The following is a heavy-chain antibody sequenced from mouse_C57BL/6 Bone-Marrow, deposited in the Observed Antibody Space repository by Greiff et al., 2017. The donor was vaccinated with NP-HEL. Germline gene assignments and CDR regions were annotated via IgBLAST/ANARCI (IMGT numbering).Heavy chain of an antibody. CDR3: AVVDY. J-gene: IGHJ4*01. D-gene: IGHD1-1*01. V-gene: IGHV7-1*01. CDR1: GFTFSDFY. Sequence: EVMLVDSGGGLVQSGRSLRLSCATSGFTFSDFYMEWVRQAPGKGLEWIAASRNKANDYTTEYSASVKGRFIVSRDTSQSILYLQMNALRAEDTAIYYCAVVDYWGQGTSVTVSS. CDR2: SRNKANDYTT.